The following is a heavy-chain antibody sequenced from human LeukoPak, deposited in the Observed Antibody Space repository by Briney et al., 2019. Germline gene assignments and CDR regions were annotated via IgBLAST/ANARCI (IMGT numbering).Heavy chain of an antibody. Sequence: SETLSLTCTVSGGSVSSGSYYWSWIRQPPGKGLEWIGYIYYSGSTNYNPSLKSRVTISVYTSKNQFSLKLRSVAAADTAVYYCARADSSGYPPFDYWGQGTLVTVSS. D-gene: IGHD3-22*01. CDR3: ARADSSGYPPFDY. V-gene: IGHV4-61*01. CDR1: GGSVSSGSYY. CDR2: IYYSGST. J-gene: IGHJ4*02.